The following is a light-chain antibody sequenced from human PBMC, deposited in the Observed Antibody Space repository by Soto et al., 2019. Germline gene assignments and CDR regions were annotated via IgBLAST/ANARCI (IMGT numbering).Light chain of an antibody. Sequence: EIEVTESTGSLSFSRGERATLSCGASQSVIRIYFAWYQQNGGGAPRLLVYGVSSRVTGIPDRFSGLGSVPDFTLTINTLEREDSAASYGQQYGRSSWAFGQGTQV. CDR3: QQYGRSSWA. CDR1: QSVIRIY. CDR2: GVS. J-gene: IGKJ1*01. V-gene: IGKV3-20*01.